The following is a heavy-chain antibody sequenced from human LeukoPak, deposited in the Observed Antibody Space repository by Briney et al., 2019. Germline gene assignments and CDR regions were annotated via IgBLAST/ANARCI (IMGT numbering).Heavy chain of an antibody. J-gene: IGHJ4*02. CDR2: IIPIFGTA. V-gene: IGHV1-69*13. Sequence: SVKVSCKASGGTFSSYAISWVRQAPGQGLEWMGGIIPIFGTANYAQKFQGRVTITADESTSTAYMELSSLRSEDTAVYYCARLNDYYDSSGYSCWGQGTLVTVSS. CDR3: ARLNDYYDSSGYSC. CDR1: GGTFSSYA. D-gene: IGHD3-22*01.